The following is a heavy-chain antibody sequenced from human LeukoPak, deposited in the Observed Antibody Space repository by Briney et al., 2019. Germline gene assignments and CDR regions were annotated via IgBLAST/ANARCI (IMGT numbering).Heavy chain of an antibody. V-gene: IGHV5-51*01. Sequence: GESLKISCKGSGYSFTSYWIGWVRQMPGKGLEWMGIIYPGDSDTKYSPSFQGQVTISADKSISTAYLQWSSLKASDTAMYYCARGGSTMVTPYYLDYWGQGTLVTVSS. CDR1: GYSFTSYW. J-gene: IGHJ4*02. D-gene: IGHD3-10*01. CDR2: IYPGDSDT. CDR3: ARGGSTMVTPYYLDY.